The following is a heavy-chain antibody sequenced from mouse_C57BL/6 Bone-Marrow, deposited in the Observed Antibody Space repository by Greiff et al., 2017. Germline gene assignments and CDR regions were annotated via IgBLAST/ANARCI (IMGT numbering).Heavy chain of an antibody. V-gene: IGHV1-50*01. J-gene: IGHJ2*01. D-gene: IGHD1-1*02. CDR1: GYTFTSYW. CDR3: ARYGPILLDY. CDR2: IDPSDSYT. Sequence: QVQLQQPGAELVKPGASVKLSCKASGYTFTSYWMQWVKQRPGQGLEWIGEIDPSDSYTNYNQKFKGKATLTVDTSSSTAHMQLSSLTSEDSAVYYCARYGPILLDYWGQGTTLTVSS.